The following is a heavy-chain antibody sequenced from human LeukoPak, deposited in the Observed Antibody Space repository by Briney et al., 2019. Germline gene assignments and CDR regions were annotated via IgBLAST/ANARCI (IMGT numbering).Heavy chain of an antibody. Sequence: GGSLRLSCAASGFTFSSYAMHWVRQAPGKGLEWVVVISYDGSNKYYADSVKGRFTISRDNAKNSLYLQMNSLRAEDTAVYYCARAPTSARPFDYWGQEPWSPSPQ. CDR1: GFTFSSYA. V-gene: IGHV3-30-3*01. CDR3: ARAPTSARPFDY. J-gene: IGHJ4*01. D-gene: IGHD6-6*01. CDR2: ISYDGSNK.